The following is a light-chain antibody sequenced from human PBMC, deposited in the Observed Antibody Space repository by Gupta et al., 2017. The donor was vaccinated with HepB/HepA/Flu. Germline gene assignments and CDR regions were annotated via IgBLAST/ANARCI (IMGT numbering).Light chain of an antibody. CDR1: QSLVHSDGNTY. Sequence: DLVLTQTPLSSPVTLGQPASISCRSSQSLVHSDGNTYLSWLHQRPGQPPRLLIYKISNRLSGVPDRFSGSGAGTDFTLQISSVEAEDVGVYYCMQATQLCSFGQGTKLEIK. J-gene: IGKJ2*04. CDR2: KIS. V-gene: IGKV2-24*01. CDR3: MQATQLCS.